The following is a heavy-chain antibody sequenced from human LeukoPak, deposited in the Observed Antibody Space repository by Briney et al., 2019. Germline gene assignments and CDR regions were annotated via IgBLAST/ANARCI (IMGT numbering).Heavy chain of an antibody. J-gene: IGHJ4*02. CDR1: GFTFSSYA. CDR3: AKVGLTAKMFKGGFDY. D-gene: IGHD7-27*01. Sequence: GGSLRLSCAASGFTFSSYAMSWVRQAPGKGLEWVSGVTGSGDNTYYADSVKGRFTVSRDNSQSTLYLHMNSLRAEDTAVYFCAKVGLTAKMFKGGFDYWGQGTLVTVSS. CDR2: VTGSGDNT. V-gene: IGHV3-23*01.